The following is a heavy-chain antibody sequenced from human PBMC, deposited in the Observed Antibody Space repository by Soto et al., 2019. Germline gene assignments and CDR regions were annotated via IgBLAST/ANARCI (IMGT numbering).Heavy chain of an antibody. Sequence: SGPTLVNPTQTLTLTCTFSGFSLSTSGVGVGWIRQPPGKALEWLGLIYWDGDKRYSPSLKSRLTITKDTSKNQVVLTMTNMDPVDTAIFSCTHTIFFWRIYYGGGLSYWARRPPVPVSA. CDR1: GFSLSTSGVG. J-gene: IGHJ1*01. D-gene: IGHD3-16*01. CDR3: THTIFFWRIYYGGGLSY. CDR2: IYWDGDK. V-gene: IGHV2-5*02.